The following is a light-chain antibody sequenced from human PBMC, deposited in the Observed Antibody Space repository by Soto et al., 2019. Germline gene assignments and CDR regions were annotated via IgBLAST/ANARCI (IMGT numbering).Light chain of an antibody. CDR3: CSYAGSSTVV. CDR2: EGS. J-gene: IGLJ2*01. Sequence: SVLTQPASVSGSPGQSITISYPGTSSDVGSYNLVSWYQQHPGKAPKLMIYEGSKRPSGVSNRFSGSKSGNTASLTISGLQAEDEADYYCCSYAGSSTVVFGGGTKVTV. CDR1: SSDVGSYNL. V-gene: IGLV2-23*01.